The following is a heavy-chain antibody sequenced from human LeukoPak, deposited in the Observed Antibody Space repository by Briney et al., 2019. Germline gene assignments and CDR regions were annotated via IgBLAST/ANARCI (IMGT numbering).Heavy chain of an antibody. D-gene: IGHD2-2*01. CDR1: GFTFRRYA. J-gene: IGHJ3*02. V-gene: IGHV3-64*02. CDR2: VSSDGDST. CDR3: TRNCYDNMGPFAAFDI. Sequence: GGSLRLSCAISGFTFRRYAMYWVRQAPGKGLEFVSAVSSDGDSTYYADSVKGRFTISRDNSKNTLFLQMGSLRPEDMAVYFCTRNCYDNMGPFAAFDIWGQGTTVTVAS.